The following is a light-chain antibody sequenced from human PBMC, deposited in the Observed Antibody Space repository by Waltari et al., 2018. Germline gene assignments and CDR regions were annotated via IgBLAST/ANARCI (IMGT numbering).Light chain of an antibody. V-gene: IGKV3-15*01. CDR2: GAS. Sequence: EIVMTQSPATLSVSPGERATLSCRASQSVCSNLAWYQQKPGQAPRLLLYGASTRATGIPARFSGSGSGTEFTLTISSLQSEDFAVYYCQQYNNWPLTFGGGTKVEIK. J-gene: IGKJ4*01. CDR1: QSVCSN. CDR3: QQYNNWPLT.